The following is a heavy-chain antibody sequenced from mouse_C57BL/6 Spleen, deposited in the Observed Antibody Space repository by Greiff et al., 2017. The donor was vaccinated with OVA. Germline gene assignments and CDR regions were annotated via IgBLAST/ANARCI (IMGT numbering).Heavy chain of an antibody. D-gene: IGHD6-5*01. CDR1: GYSITSGYY. CDR2: ISYDGSN. CDR3: ARTYDYYAMDY. Sequence: EVKVEESGPGLVKPSQSLSLTCSVTGYSITSGYYWNWIRQFPGNKLEWMGYISYDGSNNYNPSLKNRISITRDTSKNQFFLKLNSVTTEDTATYYCARTYDYYAMDYWGQGTSVTVSS. J-gene: IGHJ4*01. V-gene: IGHV3-6*01.